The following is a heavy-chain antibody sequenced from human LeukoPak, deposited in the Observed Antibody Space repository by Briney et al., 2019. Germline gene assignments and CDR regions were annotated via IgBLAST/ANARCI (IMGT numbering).Heavy chain of an antibody. D-gene: IGHD3-10*01. V-gene: IGHV1-18*01. Sequence: ASVKDSCKASGYTFTSYGISWVRQAPGQGLEWMGWISAYNGNTNYAQTLQGRVTMTTDTSTSTAYMELRSLRSDDTAVYYCARCHYYGSGNYVRVYSPDYWGQGTLVTVSS. J-gene: IGHJ4*02. CDR1: GYTFTSYG. CDR3: ARCHYYGSGNYVRVYSPDY. CDR2: ISAYNGNT.